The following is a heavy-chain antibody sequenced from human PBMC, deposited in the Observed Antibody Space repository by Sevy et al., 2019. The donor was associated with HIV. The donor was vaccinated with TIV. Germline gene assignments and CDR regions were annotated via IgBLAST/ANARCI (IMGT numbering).Heavy chain of an antibody. V-gene: IGHV1-24*01. D-gene: IGHD2-15*01. J-gene: IGHJ5*02. CDR2: FDPQDGEI. CDR1: GYTLTKLS. Sequence: ASVKVSCKVSGYTLTKLSIHWVRQAPGKGLEWMGDFDPQDGEIIYSQRFQGRLTMTEDTSTDTAYMELSSLTSEDTAVYYCATVGLRYFSGASSYLEDWFDPWGQGTLVTVST. CDR3: ATVGLRYFSGASSYLEDWFDP.